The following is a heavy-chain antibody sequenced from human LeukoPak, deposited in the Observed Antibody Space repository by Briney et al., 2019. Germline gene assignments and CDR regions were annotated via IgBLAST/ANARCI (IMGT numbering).Heavy chain of an antibody. Sequence: GGSLRLSCAASGFTFSSYGMHWVRQAPGKGLEWVAFIRYDGSNKYYADSVKGRFTISRDNSKNTLYLQMNSLRAEDTAVYYCAKKRAYSSGWYGSPFDYWGQGTLVTVSS. CDR3: AKKRAYSSGWYGSPFDY. D-gene: IGHD6-19*01. CDR1: GFTFSSYG. V-gene: IGHV3-30*02. J-gene: IGHJ4*02. CDR2: IRYDGSNK.